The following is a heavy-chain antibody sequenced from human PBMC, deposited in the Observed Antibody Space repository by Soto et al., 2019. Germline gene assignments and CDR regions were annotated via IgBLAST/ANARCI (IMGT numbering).Heavy chain of an antibody. V-gene: IGHV4-59*08. CDR3: ERRYGSGFDD. J-gene: IGHJ4*01. CDR2: IYYSGST. CDR1: GGSISSYY. Sequence: PSETLSLTCTVSGGSISSYYWSWIRQPPGKGLEWIGYIYYSGSTNYNPSLKSRVTISVDTSKNQFSLKLSSVTAADTAVYYCERRYGSGFDDWGHGTLVTAPQ. D-gene: IGHD5-18*01.